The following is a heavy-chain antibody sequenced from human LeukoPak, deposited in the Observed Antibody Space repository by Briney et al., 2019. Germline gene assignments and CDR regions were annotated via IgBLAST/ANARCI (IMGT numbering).Heavy chain of an antibody. CDR3: ARGKYQLHYFDY. V-gene: IGHV3-33*01. D-gene: IGHD2-2*01. Sequence: GRSLTLSCAASGFTFRSYGMHGVRQAPGKGLEGVAVIWYEGSKKYYVDSVKGRFPISRDSSKNTLYLQMNSLRAEDTAVYYWARGKYQLHYFDYWGQGTLVTVSS. CDR2: IWYEGSKK. J-gene: IGHJ4*02. CDR1: GFTFRSYG.